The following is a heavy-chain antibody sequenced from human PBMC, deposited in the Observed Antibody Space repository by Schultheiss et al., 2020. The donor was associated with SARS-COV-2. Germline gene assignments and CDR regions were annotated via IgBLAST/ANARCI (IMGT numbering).Heavy chain of an antibody. D-gene: IGHD1-1*01. CDR3: ARAAFKATTTTYYFDY. V-gene: IGHV4-34*01. Sequence: SETLSLTCAVYGGSFSGYYWSWIRQPPGKGLEWIGEINHSGSTNYNPSLKSRVTISVDTSKNQFSLQLNSVTPEDTAVYYCARAAFKATTTTYYFDYWGQGTLVTVSS. CDR2: INHSGST. J-gene: IGHJ4*02. CDR1: GGSFSGYY.